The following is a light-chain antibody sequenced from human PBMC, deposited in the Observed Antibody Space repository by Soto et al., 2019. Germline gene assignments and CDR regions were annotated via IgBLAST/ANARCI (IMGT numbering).Light chain of an antibody. J-gene: IGLJ7*01. CDR1: SGHSTYT. Sequence: QSVLTQSPSASASLGVSVKLTCTLSSGHSTYTIAWHQQQPEKGPRYLMNINSDGSHTKGDGIPDRFSGSSSGAERYLTISSLQSEDEADYYCQTWGTGYAVFGGGTQLTVL. CDR2: INSDGSH. CDR3: QTWGTGYAV. V-gene: IGLV4-69*01.